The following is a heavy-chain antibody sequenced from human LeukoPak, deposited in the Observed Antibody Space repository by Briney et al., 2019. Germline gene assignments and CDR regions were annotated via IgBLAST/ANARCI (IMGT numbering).Heavy chain of an antibody. CDR3: ANDSSSGWR. D-gene: IGHD6-19*01. CDR1: VYTLTELS. Sequence: GASVTVSFTVSVYTLTELSLHWGRHAPRKGLEWKGGFDPEDGETISAPKFQGRVTKPGYTSTDTAYMELSSLRSEDTAVYYCANDSSSGWRWGQGTLVTVSS. V-gene: IGHV1-24*01. CDR2: FDPEDGET. J-gene: IGHJ4*02.